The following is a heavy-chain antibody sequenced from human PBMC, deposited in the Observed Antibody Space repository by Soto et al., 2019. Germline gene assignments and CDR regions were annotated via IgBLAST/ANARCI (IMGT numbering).Heavy chain of an antibody. Sequence: ASVKVSCKASGYTFTSYDINWVRQATGQGLEWMGWMNPNSGNTGYAQKFQGRVTMTRNTSISTAYMELSSLRSEDTAVYYCARDIITYYDFWSGYYYYYYGMDVWGQGTTVTVSS. CDR2: MNPNSGNT. D-gene: IGHD3-3*01. J-gene: IGHJ6*02. CDR1: GYTFTSYD. CDR3: ARDIITYYDFWSGYYYYYYGMDV. V-gene: IGHV1-8*01.